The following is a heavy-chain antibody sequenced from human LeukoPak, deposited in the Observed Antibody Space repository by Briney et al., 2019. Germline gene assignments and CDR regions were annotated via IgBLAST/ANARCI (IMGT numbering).Heavy chain of an antibody. Sequence: GGSLRLSCAVSGFTVSSNYMSWVRQAPGKGLEWVSSINVSGGSTYYADSVKGRFTIPRDNSKNTLYLQMNSLRAEDTAVYYCAKAPTSGYSSGWYGNSFDYWGRGTLVTVSS. CDR2: INVSGGST. D-gene: IGHD6-19*01. J-gene: IGHJ4*02. V-gene: IGHV3-23*01. CDR3: AKAPTSGYSSGWYGNSFDY. CDR1: GFTVSSNY.